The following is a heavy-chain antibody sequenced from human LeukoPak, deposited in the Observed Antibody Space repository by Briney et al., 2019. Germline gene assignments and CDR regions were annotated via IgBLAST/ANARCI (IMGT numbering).Heavy chain of an antibody. V-gene: IGHV3-74*01. CDR2: INTDGSTT. D-gene: IGHD1-1*01. CDR1: GFTFNNYW. Sequence: GGSLRLSCAASGFTFNNYWMHWVRQAPGKGLVCVSRINTDGSTTDYADSVKGRFTISRDNAKNTLYLQMNSLRAEDTAVYYCARALTGTYEYWGQGTLVTVSS. J-gene: IGHJ4*02. CDR3: ARALTGTYEY.